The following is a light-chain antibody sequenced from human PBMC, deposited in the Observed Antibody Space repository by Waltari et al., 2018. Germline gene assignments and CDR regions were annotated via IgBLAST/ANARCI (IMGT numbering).Light chain of an antibody. CDR3: SSQSSNDVVL. CDR2: DVS. Sequence: QSALTQPASVSGSPGQSVTIFCAATSNDAGVVNSVSWYQEHPGQVPRVIIYDVSDRPSGVSDRFSGSKSGNTASLTISGLQAEDEADYYCSSQSSNDVVLFGGGTKLTVL. V-gene: IGLV2-14*01. CDR1: SNDAGVVNS. J-gene: IGLJ2*01.